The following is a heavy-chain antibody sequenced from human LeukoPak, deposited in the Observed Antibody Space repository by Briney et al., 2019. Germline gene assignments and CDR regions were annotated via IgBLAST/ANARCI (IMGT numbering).Heavy chain of an antibody. CDR1: GGSISSNNW. CDR2: IYHSGNT. J-gene: IGHJ6*02. Sequence: SGTLSLTCSVSGGSISSNNWWTWVRQPPGKGLEWIGEIYHSGNTNYNPSLKSRVTISVDKSNNHFSLKMNSVTAADTAVYYCARDSATTLGSYYYGLDVWGQGTTVTVSS. V-gene: IGHV4-4*02. D-gene: IGHD5-12*01. CDR3: ARDSATTLGSYYYGLDV.